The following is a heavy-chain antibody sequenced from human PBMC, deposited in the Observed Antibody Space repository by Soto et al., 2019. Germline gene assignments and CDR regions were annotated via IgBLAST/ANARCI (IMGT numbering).Heavy chain of an antibody. CDR2: ISSSSSYI. CDR3: ARDLYSSSARYFDY. V-gene: IGHV3-21*01. J-gene: IGHJ4*02. Sequence: EVQLVESGGGLVKPGGSVRLSCAASGFTFSSYSMNWVRQAPGKGLEWVSSISSSSSYIYYADSVKGRFTISRDNAKNSLYLQMNSLRAEDTAVYYCARDLYSSSARYFDYWGQGTLVTVSS. D-gene: IGHD6-6*01. CDR1: GFTFSSYS.